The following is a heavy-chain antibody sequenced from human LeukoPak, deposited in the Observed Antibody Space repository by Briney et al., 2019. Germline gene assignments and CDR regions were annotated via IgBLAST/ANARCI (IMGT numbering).Heavy chain of an antibody. Sequence: GGSLRLSCAASGFTFSSYWMSWVRQAPGKGLEWVANIKQDGSEKYYVDSVKGRFTISRDNSKNTLYLQMNSLRAEDTAVYYCAKDPTTIFGVVSIDYWGQGTLVTASS. J-gene: IGHJ4*02. CDR1: GFTFSSYW. V-gene: IGHV3-7*01. CDR3: AKDPTTIFGVVSIDY. D-gene: IGHD3-3*01. CDR2: IKQDGSEK.